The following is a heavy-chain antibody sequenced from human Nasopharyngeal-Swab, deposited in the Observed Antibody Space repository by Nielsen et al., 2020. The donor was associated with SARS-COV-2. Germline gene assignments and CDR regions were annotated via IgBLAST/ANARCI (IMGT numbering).Heavy chain of an antibody. J-gene: IGHJ3*02. D-gene: IGHD3-9*01. V-gene: IGHV3-23*01. CDR2: ISGSGGST. CDR3: AKSLGQLLEWFTYDILTGYYSDAFDI. CDR1: GFTFIGYA. Sequence: GGSLRLSCAASGFTFIGYAMSWVRKAQGKGLERVSAISGSGGSTYYADSVKGRFTISRDNSKNTLYLQMNSLRAEDTAVYYCAKSLGQLLEWFTYDILTGYYSDAFDIWGQGTMVTVSS.